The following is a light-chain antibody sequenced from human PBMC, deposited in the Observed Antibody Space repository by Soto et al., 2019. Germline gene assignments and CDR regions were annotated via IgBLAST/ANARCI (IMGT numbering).Light chain of an antibody. V-gene: IGKV3-20*01. CDR2: GAS. J-gene: IGKJ5*01. CDR1: QSISNNY. Sequence: EIVLTQSPGTLSLSPGERATLSCRASQSISNNYLAWYQQRPGQAPRLLIYGASNRATDTPDRFSGSGSGTDFTLTISRLEPEDFAVYHCQQYGTSPLTFGQGTRLEIK. CDR3: QQYGTSPLT.